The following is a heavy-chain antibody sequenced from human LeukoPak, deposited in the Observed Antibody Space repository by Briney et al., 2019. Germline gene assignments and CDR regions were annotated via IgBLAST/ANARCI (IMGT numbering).Heavy chain of an antibody. CDR2: FHYTGNT. V-gene: IGHV4-59*08. CDR1: GGSINSYY. CDR3: ARLGQPNAFDI. Sequence: SETLSLTCTVSGGSINSYYWTWIRQPPGKGLESIGYFHYTGNTNYNPSLKSRVTISVDTSKNQFSLKVTSVNAADTAVYYCARLGQPNAFDIWGQGTMVTVSS. D-gene: IGHD1-14*01. J-gene: IGHJ3*02.